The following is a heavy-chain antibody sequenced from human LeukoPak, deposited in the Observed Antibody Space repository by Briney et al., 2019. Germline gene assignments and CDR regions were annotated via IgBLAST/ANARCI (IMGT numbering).Heavy chain of an antibody. D-gene: IGHD3-22*01. CDR3: ASGAGNYYDSSVRPFDI. Sequence: PSETLSLTCTVSGGSISSTTYYWGWIRQPPGKGLEWIGSIYYSGGTYYNPSLKSRVTISVDTSKNQFSLKLSSVTAADTAVYYCASGAGNYYDSSVRPFDIWGQGTMVTVSS. J-gene: IGHJ3*02. CDR2: IYYSGGT. V-gene: IGHV4-39*07. CDR1: GGSISSTTYY.